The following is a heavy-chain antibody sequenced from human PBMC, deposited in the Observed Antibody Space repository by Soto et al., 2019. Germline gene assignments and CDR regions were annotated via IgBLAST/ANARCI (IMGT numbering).Heavy chain of an antibody. Sequence: EVQLVESGGGLVQPGGSLRLSCAASGFTFSTYWMSWVRQVPGKGLEWVAKINQDGGEKYYLDSVKGRFTISRDNSKNTLYLQMNSLSTDDTAVYFCAKDGAAIGSFDYWGQGTLVSVSS. CDR2: INQDGGEK. CDR1: GFTFSTYW. D-gene: IGHD3-10*01. J-gene: IGHJ4*02. CDR3: AKDGAAIGSFDY. V-gene: IGHV3-7*01.